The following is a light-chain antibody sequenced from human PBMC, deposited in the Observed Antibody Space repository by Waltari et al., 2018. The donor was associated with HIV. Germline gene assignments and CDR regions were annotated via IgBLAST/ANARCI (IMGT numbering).Light chain of an antibody. CDR2: KDR. CDR1: ALPKQY. CDR3: QSADSSGTWV. J-gene: IGLJ3*02. V-gene: IGLV3-25*03. Sequence: SYELTQPPSVSVSPGQTARITCSGDALPKQYAYWYQQKPGQAPVLLTYKDRERPSGIPGRFSGSSSGTTVTLTISGVEAEDEADYYCQSADSSGTWVFGGGTKLTVL.